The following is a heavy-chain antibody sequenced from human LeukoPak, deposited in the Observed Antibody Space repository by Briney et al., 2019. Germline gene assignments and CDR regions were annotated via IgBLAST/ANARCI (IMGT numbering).Heavy chain of an antibody. D-gene: IGHD4-17*01. J-gene: IGHJ5*02. CDR1: GGSISSGGYY. V-gene: IGHV4-31*03. CDR2: INYSGGA. Sequence: SETLSLTCTVSGGSISSGGYYWTWIRQHPGKGLERIGYINYSGGAYYNPSLKSRVTISVDTSKNHFSLKLSSVTAADTAVYYCARGLTTVFEPWGQGTLVTVSS. CDR3: ARGLTTVFEP.